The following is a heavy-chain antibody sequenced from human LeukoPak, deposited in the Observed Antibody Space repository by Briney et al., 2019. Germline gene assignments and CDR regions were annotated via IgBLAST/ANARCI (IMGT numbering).Heavy chain of an antibody. D-gene: IGHD1-1*01. CDR3: ARVNINNWHSCDY. CDR2: IYHSGSP. Sequence: SGTLSLTCAVSGGSISSNNWWGWVRQPPGKGLEWIGEIYHSGSPNCNPSLKSRVTISVDKSRNHFSLNLSSVTAADTAVYYCARVNINNWHSCDYWGQGTLVTVSS. V-gene: IGHV4-4*02. CDR1: GGSISSNNW. J-gene: IGHJ4*02.